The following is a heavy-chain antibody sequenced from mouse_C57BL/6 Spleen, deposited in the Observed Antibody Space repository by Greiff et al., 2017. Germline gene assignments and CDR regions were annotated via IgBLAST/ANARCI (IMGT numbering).Heavy chain of an antibody. CDR3: VTKGSGFAY. D-gene: IGHD1-1*01. V-gene: IGHV10-1*01. Sequence: DVMLVESGGGLVQPKGSLKLSCAASGFSFNTYAMNWVRQAPGKGLEWVARIRSKSNNYATYYADSVKDRFTISRDDSESMLYLQMNNLKTEDTAMYYCVTKGSGFAYWGQGTLVTVSA. J-gene: IGHJ3*01. CDR2: IRSKSNNYAT. CDR1: GFSFNTYA.